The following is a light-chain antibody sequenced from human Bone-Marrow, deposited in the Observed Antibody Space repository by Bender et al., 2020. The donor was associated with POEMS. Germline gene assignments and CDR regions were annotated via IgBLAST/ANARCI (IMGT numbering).Light chain of an antibody. Sequence: QSALTQPASVSGSPGQSITISCTGTTSDVGRYNYVAWYQQYPGKVPKLMIYDVSNRPSGVSNRFSGSKSGNKASLTISGLQAEDEADYYCSSYSSSTTLVVFGGGTKLTVL. CDR3: SSYSSSTTLVV. J-gene: IGLJ2*01. CDR1: TSDVGRYNY. V-gene: IGLV2-14*03. CDR2: DVS.